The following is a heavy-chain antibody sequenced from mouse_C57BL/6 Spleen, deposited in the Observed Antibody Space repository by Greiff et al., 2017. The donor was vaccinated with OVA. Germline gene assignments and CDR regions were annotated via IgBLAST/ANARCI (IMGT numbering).Heavy chain of an antibody. CDR1: GYTFTNYW. CDR2: IYPGGGYT. Sequence: QVQLKQSGAELVRPGTSVKMSCKASGYTFTNYWIGWAKQRPGHGLEWIGDIYPGGGYTNYNEKFKGKATLTADKSSSTAYMQFSSLTSEDSAIYYCARYYDPYYFDYWGQGTTLTVSS. V-gene: IGHV1-63*01. CDR3: ARYYDPYYFDY. D-gene: IGHD2-4*01. J-gene: IGHJ2*01.